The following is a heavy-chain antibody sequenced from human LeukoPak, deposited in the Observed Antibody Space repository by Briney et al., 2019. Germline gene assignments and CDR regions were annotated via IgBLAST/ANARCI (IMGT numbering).Heavy chain of an antibody. D-gene: IGHD2-15*01. CDR3: ARDILSLPHKYFYS. Sequence: GGSLRLSCAPSVLSFSKYGMPSVRRAPGKGLEGVEYMRYDGSQKYYRASVKGRITISRDNSKNTVYLQMKSLRDEDTAVYYCARDILSLPHKYFYSWGQGTLVTVSS. V-gene: IGHV3-30*02. J-gene: IGHJ4*02. CDR1: VLSFSKYG. CDR2: MRYDGSQK.